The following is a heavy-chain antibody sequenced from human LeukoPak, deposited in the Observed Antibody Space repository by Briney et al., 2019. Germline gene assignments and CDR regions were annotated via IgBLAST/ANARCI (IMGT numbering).Heavy chain of an antibody. CDR1: GFTFSSYA. CDR3: ARGPQTNYYDSSGYYYTNYYYMDV. V-gene: IGHV3-30*04. D-gene: IGHD3-22*01. Sequence: PGGSLRLSCAASGFTFSSYAMHWVRQAPGKGLEWVAVISYDGSKKDYADSVKGRFTISRDNSKNTVYLQMNSLRVEDTAVYYCARGPQTNYYDSSGYYYTNYYYMDVWGKGTTVTVSS. J-gene: IGHJ6*03. CDR2: ISYDGSKK.